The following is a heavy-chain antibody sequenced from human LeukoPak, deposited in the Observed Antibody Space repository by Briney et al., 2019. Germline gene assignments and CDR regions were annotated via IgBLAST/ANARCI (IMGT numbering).Heavy chain of an antibody. J-gene: IGHJ4*02. CDR3: TRGSSGRRDN. D-gene: IGHD6-19*01. CDR1: GYTFTSCD. CDR2: MNPNSGNT. V-gene: IGHV1-8*01. Sequence: ASVKVSCKASGYTFTSCDINWVREATGQGLEWMGWMNPNSGNTGYGQSFQGRITMTRDISIGTAYMELSNLTSEDTAIYYCTRGSSGRRDNWGQGTLVTVSA.